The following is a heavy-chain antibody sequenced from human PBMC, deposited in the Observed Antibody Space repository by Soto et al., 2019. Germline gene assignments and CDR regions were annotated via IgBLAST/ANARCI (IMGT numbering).Heavy chain of an antibody. D-gene: IGHD3-22*01. CDR3: ARSYYDDSGYLSDY. Sequence: GESLKISCKGSGYSFATYWIGWVRQMPGKGLEWMGIIFPRDSDTRYSPSFQGQVTISVDKSVSAAFLQWRSLRASDTAMYYCARSYYDDSGYLSDYWGQGTLVTVSS. CDR2: IFPRDSDT. CDR1: GYSFATYW. V-gene: IGHV5-51*01. J-gene: IGHJ4*02.